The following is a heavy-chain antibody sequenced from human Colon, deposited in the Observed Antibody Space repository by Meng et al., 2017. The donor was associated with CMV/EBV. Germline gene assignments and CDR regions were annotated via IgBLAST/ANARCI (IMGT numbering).Heavy chain of an antibody. CDR2: ISWSGGTI. CDR3: ARGTPYYDFWSGYYTLDY. V-gene: IGHV3-9*01. CDR1: GFTFADYS. Sequence: SLKISCIASGFTFADYSIHWVRQVPGKGLEWVSGISWSGGTIRYADSVRGRFTISRDNAKNTLYLQMNSLRGEDTAVYYCARGTPYYDFWSGYYTLDYWGQGTLVTVSS. D-gene: IGHD3-3*01. J-gene: IGHJ4*02.